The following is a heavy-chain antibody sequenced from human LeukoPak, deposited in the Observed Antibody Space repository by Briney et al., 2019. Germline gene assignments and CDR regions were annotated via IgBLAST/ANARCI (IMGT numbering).Heavy chain of an antibody. CDR1: RFTFSSYS. V-gene: IGHV3-23*01. CDR3: ARDLAWGAFDY. J-gene: IGHJ4*02. CDR2: ISPRGGGT. Sequence: GGSLRLSCAASRFTFSSYSMNWVRQAPGKGLEWLSGISPRGGGTYYADSVKGRFTISRDDSKSTLSLQMNNLRVEDTAVYYCARDLAWGAFDYWGQGTLVSVSS. D-gene: IGHD7-27*01.